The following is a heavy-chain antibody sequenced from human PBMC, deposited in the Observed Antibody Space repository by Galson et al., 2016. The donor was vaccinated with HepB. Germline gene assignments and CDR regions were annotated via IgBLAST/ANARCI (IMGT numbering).Heavy chain of an antibody. Sequence: SETLSLTCTVSGGSSNAYYWSWIRQPPGKGLEWIGYIYYSGRTNYNPSLKSRVTMSVDTSQNQFSLRLSSVTAADTAVYYCARVNFWSGPSHALDIWGQGTMVTVSS. CDR3: ARVNFWSGPSHALDI. V-gene: IGHV4-59*01. D-gene: IGHD3-3*01. CDR2: IYYSGRT. CDR1: GGSSNAYY. J-gene: IGHJ3*02.